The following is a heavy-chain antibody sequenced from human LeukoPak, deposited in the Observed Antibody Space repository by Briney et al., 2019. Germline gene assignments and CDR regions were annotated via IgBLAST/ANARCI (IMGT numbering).Heavy chain of an antibody. D-gene: IGHD5-12*01. J-gene: IGHJ4*02. V-gene: IGHV4-59*01. CDR3: AREYDIVATRFFDY. CDR2: IYYSWST. Sequence: SETPSLTCTVSGGSISSYYWSWIRQPPGKGLEWIGYIYYSWSTNYNPSLKSRVTISVDTSKNQFSLKLSSVTAADTAVYYCAREYDIVATRFFDYWGQGTLVTVSS. CDR1: GGSISSYY.